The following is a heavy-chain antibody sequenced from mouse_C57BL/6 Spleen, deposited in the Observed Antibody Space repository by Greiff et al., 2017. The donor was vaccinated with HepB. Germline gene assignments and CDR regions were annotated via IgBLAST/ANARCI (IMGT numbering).Heavy chain of an antibody. CDR1: GYTFTSYW. J-gene: IGHJ4*01. Sequence: VQLQQPGAELVKPGASVKLSCKASGYTFTSYWMHWVKQRPGQGLEWIGMIHPNSGSTNYNEKFKSKATLTVDKSSSTAYMQLSSLTSEDSAVYYCARATTVVPLYAMDYWGQGTSVTVSS. CDR2: IHPNSGST. D-gene: IGHD1-1*01. V-gene: IGHV1-64*01. CDR3: ARATTVVPLYAMDY.